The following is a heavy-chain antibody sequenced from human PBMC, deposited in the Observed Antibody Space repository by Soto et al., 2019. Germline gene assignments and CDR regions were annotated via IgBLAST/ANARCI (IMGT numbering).Heavy chain of an antibody. CDR2: ITSDTKTI. V-gene: IGHV3-48*02. CDR3: LRSVEGHFDY. J-gene: IGHJ4*02. D-gene: IGHD6-19*01. CDR1: GFTFSVYS. Sequence: EVQLVESGGDLVQRGGSLRLSCVASGFTFSVYSMNWVRQAPGKGLEWFSYITSDTKTIKYADSVKGRFTISRDNAKNSVYLQMNSLRDEDTAVYYCLRSVEGHFDYWGQGTVVTVSS.